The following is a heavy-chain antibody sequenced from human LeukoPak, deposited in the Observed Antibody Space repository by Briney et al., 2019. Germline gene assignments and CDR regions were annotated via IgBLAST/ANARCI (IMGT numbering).Heavy chain of an antibody. D-gene: IGHD3-3*01. Sequence: SGPTLVKPSETLSLTCTVSGGSISSSSYYWGWIRQPPGKGLEWIGSIYYSGSTYYNPSLKSRVTISVDTSKNQFSLKLSSVTAADTAVYYCARHSEHHDFWSGYWAYYFDYWGQGTLVTVSS. V-gene: IGHV4-39*07. CDR1: GGSISSSSYY. CDR3: ARHSEHHDFWSGYWAYYFDY. CDR2: IYYSGST. J-gene: IGHJ4*02.